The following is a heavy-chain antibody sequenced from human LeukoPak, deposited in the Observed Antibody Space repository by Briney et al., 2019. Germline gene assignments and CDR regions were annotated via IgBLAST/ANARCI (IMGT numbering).Heavy chain of an antibody. CDR2: ISSSSSYI. V-gene: IGHV3-21*01. D-gene: IGHD3-3*02. CDR1: GYTFSSYS. J-gene: IGHJ3*02. CDR3: ARADVLGGGDAFDI. Sequence: GGSLRLSCAASGYTFSSYSMNWIRQAPGKGLEWVSSISSSSSYIYYADSVKGRFTISRDNAKNSLYLQMNSLRAEDTAVYYCARADVLGGGDAFDIWGQGTMVTVSS.